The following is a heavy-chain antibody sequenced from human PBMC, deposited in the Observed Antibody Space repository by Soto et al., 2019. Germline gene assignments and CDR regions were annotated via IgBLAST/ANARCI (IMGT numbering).Heavy chain of an antibody. CDR2: IHNSGSP. J-gene: IGHJ5*02. Sequence: QVQLQESGPGLVRPSQTLSLTCSVSGASIHNGGYFWIWIRQAPEKGLEWIGHIHNSGSPYNNPSPRSRSTIPADTPMTQSPRPLPSVTPPAPAISYCRRASTPEKAASWAQGPLVTAPS. D-gene: IGHD2-15*01. V-gene: IGHV4-30-4*01. CDR3: RRASTPEKAAS. CDR1: GASIHNGGYF.